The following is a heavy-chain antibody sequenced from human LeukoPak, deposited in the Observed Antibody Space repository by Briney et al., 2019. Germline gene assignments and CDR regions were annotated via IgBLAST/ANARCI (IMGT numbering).Heavy chain of an antibody. D-gene: IGHD6-6*01. CDR3: AQDGISSSYYYHYMHV. CDR1: GFTFSSYG. V-gene: IGHV3-33*06. CDR2: IWYDGSNK. J-gene: IGHJ6*03. Sequence: PGGSLRLSCAASGFTFSSYGMHWVRQAPGKGVEGGGVIWYDGSNKYYADSVKGRFTISRDNSKNPLYLQMNSLRADDTAVYYCAQDGISSSYYYHYMHVWGKGATVPVSS.